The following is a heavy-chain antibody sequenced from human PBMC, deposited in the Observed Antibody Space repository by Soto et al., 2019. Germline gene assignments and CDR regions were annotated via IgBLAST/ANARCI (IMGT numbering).Heavy chain of an antibody. V-gene: IGHV3-13*01. CDR1: GFTFSSYD. D-gene: IGHD5-18*01. CDR2: IGTAGDT. CDR3: AKDRGYSYRAGFDY. J-gene: IGHJ4*02. Sequence: GGSLRLSCAASGFTFSSYDMHWVRQATGKGLEWVSAIGTAGDTYYPGSVKGRFTISRENAKNSLYLQMNSLRAEDTAVYYCAKDRGYSYRAGFDYWGQGTLVTVSS.